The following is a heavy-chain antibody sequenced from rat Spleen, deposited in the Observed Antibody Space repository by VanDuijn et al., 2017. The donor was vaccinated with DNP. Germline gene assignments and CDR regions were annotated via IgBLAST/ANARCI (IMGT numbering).Heavy chain of an antibody. CDR2: ITYDGGST. Sequence: EVRLVESGGGVVQPGGSMKLSCEASGFAFSDYAMAWVLRAPTKGLEWVASITYDGGSTSYRDSVKGRFTVSRDNAKSTLYLQMDSLRSEDTATYYCATPAYWGQGVMVTVSS. CDR3: ATPAY. J-gene: IGHJ2*01. CDR1: GFAFSDYA. V-gene: IGHV5-7*01.